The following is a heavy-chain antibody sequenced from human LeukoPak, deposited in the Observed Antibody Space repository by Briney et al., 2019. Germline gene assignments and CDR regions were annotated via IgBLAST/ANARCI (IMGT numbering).Heavy chain of an antibody. CDR2: ISNNGDST. CDR1: GFTFSSYA. Sequence: TGRSLRLSCAASGFTFSSYAMSWVRQAPGKGLEWVSAISNNGDSTYYADSVKGRFTISRDNSKNTLYLQMNSLRAEDTAVYYYAKDRTSGYYYVMYFDYWGQGTLVTVSS. D-gene: IGHD3-22*01. V-gene: IGHV3-23*01. CDR3: AKDRTSGYYYVMYFDY. J-gene: IGHJ4*02.